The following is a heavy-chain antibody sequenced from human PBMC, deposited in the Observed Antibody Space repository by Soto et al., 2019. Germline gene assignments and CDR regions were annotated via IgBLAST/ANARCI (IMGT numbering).Heavy chain of an antibody. CDR3: ARGGGGVLVMTSVWYLDL. D-gene: IGHD3-3*01. Sequence: QVQLVQSGAEVKKPGSSVKVSCKASGGTFTTDTFSWVRQAPGHGLEWMGRIIPMLGTAKYAQKFQGRVTITADKSTSTVYMELSSLRSDDTAVYYCARGGGGVLVMTSVWYLDLWGRGTLVTVSS. V-gene: IGHV1-69*08. CDR1: GGTFTTDT. J-gene: IGHJ2*01. CDR2: IIPMLGTA.